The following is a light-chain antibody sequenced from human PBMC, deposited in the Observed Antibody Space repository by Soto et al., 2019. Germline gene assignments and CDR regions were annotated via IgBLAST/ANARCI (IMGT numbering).Light chain of an antibody. CDR1: SSDVGGYNY. V-gene: IGLV2-14*01. J-gene: IGLJ1*01. Sequence: QSALTQPASVSGSPGQSSTIACTGTSSDVGGYNYVSWFQQHPGKAPKLMIYEVSNRPSGVSNRFSASKSGNTASLTISGLQAEDEATYYCSSYSSSSTLVFGTGTKVTVL. CDR3: SSYSSSSTLV. CDR2: EVS.